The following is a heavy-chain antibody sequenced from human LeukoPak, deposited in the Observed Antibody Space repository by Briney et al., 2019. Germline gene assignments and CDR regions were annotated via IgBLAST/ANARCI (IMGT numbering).Heavy chain of an antibody. CDR3: ASYCSTTSCYAVDY. CDR1: AFTFSSYS. CDR2: ISSSGSTT. Sequence: GGSLRLSCAASAFTFSSYSMNWVRQAPGKGLEWVSYISSSGSTTYYADSVKGRFTISRDNAKNSLYLQMNSLRAEDTAVYYCASYCSTTSCYAVDYWGQGTLVTFSS. D-gene: IGHD2-2*01. V-gene: IGHV3-48*01. J-gene: IGHJ4*02.